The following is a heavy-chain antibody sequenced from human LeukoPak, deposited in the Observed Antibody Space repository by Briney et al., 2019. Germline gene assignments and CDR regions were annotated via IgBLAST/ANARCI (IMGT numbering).Heavy chain of an antibody. CDR2: VYYSGSP. CDR1: GGSITIGTW. V-gene: IGHV4-4*02. D-gene: IGHD5-24*01. J-gene: IGHJ4*02. Sequence: SGTLSLTCAVSGGSITIGTWWTWVRQPPGQGLEWIGEVYYSGSPNYNSSLKSRVTISLDKTKNQFLLNLTSVTAADTAVYYCARAPYGYNLAFDYWGQGTLVTVSS. CDR3: ARAPYGYNLAFDY.